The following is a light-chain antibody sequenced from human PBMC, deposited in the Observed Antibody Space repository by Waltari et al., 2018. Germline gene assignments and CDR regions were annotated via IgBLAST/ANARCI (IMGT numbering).Light chain of an antibody. J-gene: IGLJ2*01. CDR1: TPNIGNNP. CDR2: RNV. Sequence: QSVLTQPPSASGTPGQRVTISCSGSTPNIGNNPVNWYQQLPGAAPTLLIYRNVQRPSGVPDRFSCSKSGTSASLAISRVQSEDEADYYCEAWDDSLNGPIFGGRTTVTVL. V-gene: IGLV1-44*01. CDR3: EAWDDSLNGPI.